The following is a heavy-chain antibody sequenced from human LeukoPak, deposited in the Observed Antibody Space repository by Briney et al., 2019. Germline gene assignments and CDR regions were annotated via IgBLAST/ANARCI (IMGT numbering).Heavy chain of an antibody. CDR2: INPNSGGT. CDR1: GYTFTGYY. Sequence: ASVKVSCKASGYTFTGYYIHWVRQAPGQGLEWMGWINPNSGGTNYAQKFQGRVTMTRDTSISTAYMELSRLRSDDTAVYYCARDLRRRDYGGNNFDYWGQGTLVTVSS. J-gene: IGHJ4*02. D-gene: IGHD4-23*01. CDR3: ARDLRRRDYGGNNFDY. V-gene: IGHV1-2*02.